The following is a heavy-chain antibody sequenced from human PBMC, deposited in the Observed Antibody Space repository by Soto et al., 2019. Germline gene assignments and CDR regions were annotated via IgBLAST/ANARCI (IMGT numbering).Heavy chain of an antibody. CDR2: ISYDGSNK. D-gene: IGHD4-17*01. Sequence: QVQLVESGGGVVQPGRSLRLSCAASGFTFSSYGMHWVRQAPGKGLEWVAVISYDGSNKYYADSVKGRFTISRDNSKNTLYLQVNSLRAEDTAVYYCATDYGDYGFDPWGQGTLVIVSS. CDR3: ATDYGDYGFDP. J-gene: IGHJ5*02. CDR1: GFTFSSYG. V-gene: IGHV3-30*03.